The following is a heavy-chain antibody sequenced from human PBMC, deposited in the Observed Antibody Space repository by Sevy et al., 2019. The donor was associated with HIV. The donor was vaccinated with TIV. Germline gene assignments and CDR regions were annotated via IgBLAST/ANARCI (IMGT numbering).Heavy chain of an antibody. CDR3: VRGGVGGFSYSRDT. Sequence: GGSLRLSCAASGFTFSAYWMSWVRQAPGKGLEWVATMKQDGSEKYYVDSVKGRLTISRDNAKNSLYLQVNSLRAEDTAVYYCVRGGVGGFSYSRDTWGQGTLVTVSS. CDR2: MKQDGSEK. V-gene: IGHV3-7*01. J-gene: IGHJ5*02. D-gene: IGHD5-18*01. CDR1: GFTFSAYW.